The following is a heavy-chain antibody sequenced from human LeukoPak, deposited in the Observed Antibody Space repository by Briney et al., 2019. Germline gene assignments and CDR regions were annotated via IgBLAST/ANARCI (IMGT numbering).Heavy chain of an antibody. CDR2: ISSSSTI. CDR3: AKDPNSSGWYHFDY. D-gene: IGHD6-19*01. Sequence: GGSLRLSCAASGFTFSSYSMNWVGQAPGKGLEGVSYISSSSTIYYADSVKGRFTISRDNSKNSLYLQMNSLRTEDTALYYCAKDPNSSGWYHFDYWGQGTLVTVSS. V-gene: IGHV3-48*04. J-gene: IGHJ4*02. CDR1: GFTFSSYS.